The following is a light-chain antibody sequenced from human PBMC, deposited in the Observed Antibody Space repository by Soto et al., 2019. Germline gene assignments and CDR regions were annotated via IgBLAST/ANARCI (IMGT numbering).Light chain of an antibody. CDR1: QSISSW. CDR3: QQYKSFSLT. J-gene: IGKJ4*01. Sequence: DIQMTQSPSTLSASVGDRVTITCRASQSISSWLAWYPQKPGKAPQLLIYKTSNLESGVPSRFSGSGSGTEFSLTISSLQPDDFATYDCQQYKSFSLTFGGGTRVEVK. CDR2: KTS. V-gene: IGKV1-5*03.